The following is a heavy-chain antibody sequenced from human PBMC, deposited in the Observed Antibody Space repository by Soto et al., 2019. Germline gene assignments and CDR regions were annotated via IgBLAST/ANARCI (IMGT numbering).Heavy chain of an antibody. Sequence: ASETLSLTCTVSGGSISSYYWSWIRQPPGKGLEWIGYIYYSGSTTYNPSLKSRVTISVDTSKNQFSLKLESVTAADTAVYYCARALTNIWFDPWGQGTLVTVSS. V-gene: IGHV4-59*08. D-gene: IGHD2-15*01. CDR2: IYYSGST. J-gene: IGHJ5*02. CDR3: ARALTNIWFDP. CDR1: GGSISSYY.